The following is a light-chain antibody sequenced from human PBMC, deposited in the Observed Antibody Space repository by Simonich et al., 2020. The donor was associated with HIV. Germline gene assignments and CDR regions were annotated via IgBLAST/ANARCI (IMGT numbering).Light chain of an antibody. V-gene: IGLV2-14*02. CDR1: SSDVGGYYL. J-gene: IGLJ3*02. Sequence: QSALTQPASVSGSPGQSLTISCTGTSSDVGGYYLVSWYPQHPGKAPKLMIYAVSKRPSGVSNLFSGSKSGNTDSLTISGRQAEDEADYYCSSYTSSSSLVFGGGTKLTVL. CDR2: AVS. CDR3: SSYTSSSSLV.